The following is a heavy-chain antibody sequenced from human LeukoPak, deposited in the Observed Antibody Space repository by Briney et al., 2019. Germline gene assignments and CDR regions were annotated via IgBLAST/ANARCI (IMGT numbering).Heavy chain of an antibody. V-gene: IGHV3-23*01. Sequence: PGGSLRLSCAASGFTFSSYAMTWVRQAPGRGLEWASTISGSGRSTYYAVSVKGRFTLSRDYSKNTLYLQMNSLTARDTTVYYCAKDVRGEDNWFDPWGQGTLGTGSS. CDR1: GFTFSSYA. CDR3: AKDVRGEDNWFDP. CDR2: ISGSGRST. J-gene: IGHJ5*02. D-gene: IGHD3-10*01.